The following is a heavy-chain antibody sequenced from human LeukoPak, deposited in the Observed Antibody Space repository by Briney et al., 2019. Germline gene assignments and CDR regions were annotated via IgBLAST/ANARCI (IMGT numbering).Heavy chain of an antibody. D-gene: IGHD4-17*01. CDR2: ISSSSNYI. CDR1: GFTFSAYA. V-gene: IGHV3-21*01. Sequence: PGGSLRLSCEASGFTFSAYAMTWVRQAPGKGLEWVSSISSSSNYIYYADSVRGRFTISRDNAKNSLYLQMNSLRAEDTAVYYCAGGDGDYDYFDYWGQGILVTVSS. CDR3: AGGDGDYDYFDY. J-gene: IGHJ4*02.